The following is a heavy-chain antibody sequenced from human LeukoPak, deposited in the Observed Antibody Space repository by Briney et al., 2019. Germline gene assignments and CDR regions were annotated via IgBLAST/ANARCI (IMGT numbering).Heavy chain of an antibody. CDR2: ISSDGANA. J-gene: IGHJ4*02. Sequence: GGSLRLSCAASGFTFSTYWMHWVRQVPGKGLVWVSRISSDGANANYADSVKGRFAISRDNAKNTLYLQMNGLRAEDTAVYYCVLLSLTPGWGQGTLVTVSS. CDR3: VLLSLTPG. CDR1: GFTFSTYW. V-gene: IGHV3-74*01. D-gene: IGHD3-10*01.